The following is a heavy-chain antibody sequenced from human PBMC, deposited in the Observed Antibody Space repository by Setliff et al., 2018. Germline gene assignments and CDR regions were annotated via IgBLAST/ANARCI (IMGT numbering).Heavy chain of an antibody. CDR1: GDSISSRPFY. V-gene: IGHV4-61*09. CDR3: ARRVSYDSSGYPLGY. J-gene: IGHJ4*02. CDR2: IYTSWST. D-gene: IGHD3-22*01. Sequence: SETLSLTCTVSGDSISSRPFYWGWFRQPAGKELEWIGQIYTSWSTIYNPSLKSRVTILLDTSKNQFSLTLTSVTAADTAVYYCARRVSYDSSGYPLGYWGQGTLVTVSS.